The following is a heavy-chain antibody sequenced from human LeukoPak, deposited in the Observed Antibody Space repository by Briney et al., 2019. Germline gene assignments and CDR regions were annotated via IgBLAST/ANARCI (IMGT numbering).Heavy chain of an antibody. J-gene: IGHJ4*02. CDR1: GFTFNTYG. Sequence: EPGGTLRLSCAASGFTFNTYGMSWVRQAPGKGLEWVSGISGSGGATYYADSVKGRFTISRDNAKNSLYLQMNSLRAEDTAVYYCARDFYRQIPGIAAAGRPGGFDYWGQGTLVTVSS. CDR3: ARDFYRQIPGIAAAGRPGGFDY. CDR2: ISGSGGAT. V-gene: IGHV3-23*01. D-gene: IGHD6-13*01.